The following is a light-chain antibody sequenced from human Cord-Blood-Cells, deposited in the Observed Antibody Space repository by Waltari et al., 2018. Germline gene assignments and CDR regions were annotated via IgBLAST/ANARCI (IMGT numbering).Light chain of an antibody. CDR3: QQRSNGPHT. CDR1: QSISSY. Sequence: EIVLTQSPATLSLSPGERATLPCRASQSISSYLAGYQQKPDQAPRLLIHDSSIRATGLPDRFSSSGSGTDFTLTMSSLEPEYLAVYYYQQRSNGPHTFGQGTKLEIK. J-gene: IGKJ2*01. CDR2: DSS. V-gene: IGKV3-11*01.